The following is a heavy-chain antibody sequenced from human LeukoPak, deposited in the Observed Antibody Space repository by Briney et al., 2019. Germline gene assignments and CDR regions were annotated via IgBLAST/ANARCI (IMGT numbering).Heavy chain of an antibody. CDR2: ISGSGGTT. V-gene: IGHV3-23*01. D-gene: IGHD3-22*01. J-gene: IGHJ4*02. CDR3: ASHYDNSGYYYFDY. CDR1: GLTFSSYA. Sequence: GGSLRLSCAASGLTFSSYAMSRVRQAPGKGLEWVSAISGSGGTTYYADSVKGRFTISRDNSKNTLYVQMNSLRAEDTAVYYCASHYDNSGYYYFDYWGQGTLVTVSS.